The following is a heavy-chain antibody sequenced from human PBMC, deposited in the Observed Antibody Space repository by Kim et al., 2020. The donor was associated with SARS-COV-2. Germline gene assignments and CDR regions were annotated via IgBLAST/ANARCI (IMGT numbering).Heavy chain of an antibody. CDR1: GGSISSCGYC. Sequence: SETLSLTCTVSGGSISSCGYCWIWIRQHTGKDWEWVVNIYDSASTYYNPSIKSRVTISVDTSQNHFSLKLGSVTAAATAVYACARATTITFGGVIDDLD. CDR3: ARATTITFGGVIDDLD. V-gene: IGHV4-31*03. D-gene: IGHD3-16*01. CDR2: IYDSAST. J-gene: IGHJ4*01.